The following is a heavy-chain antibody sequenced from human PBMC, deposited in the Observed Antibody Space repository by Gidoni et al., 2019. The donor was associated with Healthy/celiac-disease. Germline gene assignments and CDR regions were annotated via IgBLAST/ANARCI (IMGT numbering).Heavy chain of an antibody. V-gene: IGHV3-21*01. CDR1: GFTSSSYS. Sequence: EVQLVESGRGLSKPGGSLRLSCEASGFTSSSYSMNGVRQAPGKGLEWVSSISSSSSYIYYADSVKGRFTISRDNAKNSLYLQMNSLRAEDTAVYYCARDSSGWHEEYYFDYWGQGTLVTVSS. J-gene: IGHJ4*02. CDR3: ARDSSGWHEEYYFDY. D-gene: IGHD6-19*01. CDR2: ISSSSSYI.